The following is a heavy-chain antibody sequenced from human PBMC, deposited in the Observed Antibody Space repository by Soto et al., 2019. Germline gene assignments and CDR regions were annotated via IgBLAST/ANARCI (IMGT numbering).Heavy chain of an antibody. CDR3: ASLQVVPAASDYYYGMDV. CDR2: ISSSSSYI. CDR1: GFTFSSYS. Sequence: EVQLVESGGGLVKPGGSLRLSCAASGFTFSSYSMNWVRQAPGKGLEWVSSISSSSSYIYYADSVKGRFTISRDNAKNSLYLQMNSLRAEDTAVYYCASLQVVPAASDYYYGMDVWGQGTTVTGSS. D-gene: IGHD2-2*01. J-gene: IGHJ6*02. V-gene: IGHV3-21*01.